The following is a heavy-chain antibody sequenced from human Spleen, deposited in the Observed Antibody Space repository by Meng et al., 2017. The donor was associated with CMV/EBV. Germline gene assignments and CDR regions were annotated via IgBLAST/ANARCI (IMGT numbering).Heavy chain of an antibody. CDR1: GFTLSKYW. D-gene: IGHD3-10*01. J-gene: IGHJ4*02. Sequence: GGSLRLSCAASGFTLSKYWRTWVREAPGKGKEWVANIKEDGSEKNYVDSVKGRFTISRDNAKNSLFLQMNSLRPEDTAVYYCVKLFDYWGQGTLVTVSS. V-gene: IGHV3-7*01. CDR3: VKLFDY. CDR2: IKEDGSEK.